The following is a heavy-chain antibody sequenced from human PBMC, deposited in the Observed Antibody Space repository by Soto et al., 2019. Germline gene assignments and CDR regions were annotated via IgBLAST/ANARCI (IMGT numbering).Heavy chain of an antibody. CDR1: GGSFSSGAYY. Sequence: QVQLQESGPGLVKPSQNLSLTCTVSGGSFSSGAYYWSWVRRHPGMGLEWIGYISYRGTPYYNPSLTSRLTISVDASKNQFSLRLSSVTAADTAVYYCARVSATGTRWFDPWGQGTLVTVSS. V-gene: IGHV4-31*03. J-gene: IGHJ5*02. CDR3: ARVSATGTRWFDP. CDR2: ISYRGTP. D-gene: IGHD6-13*01.